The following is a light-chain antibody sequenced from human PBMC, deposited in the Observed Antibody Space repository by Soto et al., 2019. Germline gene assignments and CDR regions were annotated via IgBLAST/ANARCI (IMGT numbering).Light chain of an antibody. CDR3: QKYNSAPRA. CDR1: QGISNF. V-gene: IGKV1-27*01. J-gene: IGKJ1*01. Sequence: DVQMTQSPSSLSASVGDRVTITCRASQGISNFLAWYQQKPGKVPKLLIYDASTLQSGVPSRFSGSGSGTDFTLTISSLQPEDVATYYCQKYNSAPRAFGQGTKVEIK. CDR2: DAS.